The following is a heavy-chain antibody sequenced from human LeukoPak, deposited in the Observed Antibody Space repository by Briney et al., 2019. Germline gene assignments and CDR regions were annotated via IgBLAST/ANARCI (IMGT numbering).Heavy chain of an antibody. J-gene: IGHJ4*02. CDR1: GFTFDDYA. V-gene: IGHV3-9*01. CDR3: AKDRPEAYCGGDCYVFDY. D-gene: IGHD2-21*02. Sequence: GGSLRLSCAASGFTFDDYAMHWVRQAPGKGLEWVSGISWNSGSIGYADSVKGRFTISRDNAKNSLYLQMNSLRAEDTAVYYCAKDRPEAYCGGDCYVFDYWGQGTLVTVSS. CDR2: ISWNSGSI.